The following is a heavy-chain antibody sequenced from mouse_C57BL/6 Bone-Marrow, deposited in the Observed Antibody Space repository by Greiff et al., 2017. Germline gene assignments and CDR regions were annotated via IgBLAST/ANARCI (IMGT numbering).Heavy chain of an antibody. CDR2: INPSSGYT. V-gene: IGHV1-7*01. CDR3: ATITTVVATDY. CDR1: GYTFTSYW. Sequence: QVQLKQSGAELAKPGASVKLSCKASGYTFTSYWMHWVKQRPGQGLEWIGYINPSSGYTKYNQKFKDKDTLTADKSSSTAYMQLSSLTYEDSAVYYCATITTVVATDYWGQGTTLTVSS. D-gene: IGHD1-1*01. J-gene: IGHJ2*01.